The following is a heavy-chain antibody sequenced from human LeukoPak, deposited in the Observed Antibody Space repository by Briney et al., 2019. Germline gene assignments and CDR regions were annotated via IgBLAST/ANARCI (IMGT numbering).Heavy chain of an antibody. CDR1: GLSFSSHG. V-gene: IGHV3-33*01. CDR2: IWYDGTNE. J-gene: IGHJ4*02. CDR3: ARARNNYGVSGFSALDY. Sequence: PGGSLRLSCAASGLSFSSHGMHWVRQAPGKGLEWVAVIWYDGTNENYSDSLRGRFTISRDNSKNTLYLQMNGLRAEDTAVYYCARARNNYGVSGFSALDYWGQGTLVTVSS. D-gene: IGHD3-22*01.